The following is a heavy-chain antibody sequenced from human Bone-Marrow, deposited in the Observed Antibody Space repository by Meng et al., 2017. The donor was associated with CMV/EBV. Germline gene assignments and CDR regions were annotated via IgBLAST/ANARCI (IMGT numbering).Heavy chain of an antibody. D-gene: IGHD1-14*01. Sequence: KVSCKGSGYSFTNYWIGWVRQMPGKGLEWMGIIYPGDSDTRYSPSFQGQVTLSADKSITTAYLQWRSLKASATAMYYCAGLAGYKRNFDFWGQGTLVTVSS. J-gene: IGHJ4*02. CDR3: AGLAGYKRNFDF. CDR1: GYSFTNYW. CDR2: IYPGDSDT. V-gene: IGHV5-51*01.